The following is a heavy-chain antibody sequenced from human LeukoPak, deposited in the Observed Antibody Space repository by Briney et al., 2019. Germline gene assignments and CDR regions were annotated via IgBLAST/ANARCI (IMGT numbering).Heavy chain of an antibody. D-gene: IGHD4-17*01. V-gene: IGHV1-2*06. CDR2: INPNSGGT. J-gene: IGHJ4*02. CDR3: ARREKGGAYGDY. CDR1: GYTFTGYY. Sequence: ASVKVSCKASGYTFTGYYMHWVRQAPGQGLEWMGRINPNSGGTNYAQKFQGRVTMTRDTSISTAYMELSRLRSDDTAVYYCARREKGGAYGDYFGQGTLVTVSS.